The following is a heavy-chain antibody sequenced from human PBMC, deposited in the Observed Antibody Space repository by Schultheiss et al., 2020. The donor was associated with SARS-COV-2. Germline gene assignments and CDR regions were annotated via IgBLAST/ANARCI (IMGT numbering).Heavy chain of an antibody. J-gene: IGHJ4*02. CDR1: GFTFSSYA. CDR3: ARDRSGAVAGTFDY. Sequence: GGSLRLSCAASGFTFSSYAMSWVRQAPGKGLEWVSAISGSGGSTYYADSVKGRFTISRDNSKNTLYLQMNSLRAEDTAVYYCARDRSGAVAGTFDYWGQGTLVTVSS. V-gene: IGHV3-23*01. D-gene: IGHD6-19*01. CDR2: ISGSGGST.